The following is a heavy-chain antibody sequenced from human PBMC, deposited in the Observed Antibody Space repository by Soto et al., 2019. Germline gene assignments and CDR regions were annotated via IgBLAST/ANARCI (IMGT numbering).Heavy chain of an antibody. Sequence: GGSLRLSCAASGFAFSSYAMSWVRQAPGKGLEWVSAISSSGGSTYYADSVKGRFTISRDNSKNTLYLQMNSLRAEDTAVYYCAKSLRLGESAWGQGTLVTVSS. CDR2: ISSSGGST. V-gene: IGHV3-23*01. CDR3: AKSLRLGESA. CDR1: GFAFSSYA. J-gene: IGHJ5*02. D-gene: IGHD3-10*01.